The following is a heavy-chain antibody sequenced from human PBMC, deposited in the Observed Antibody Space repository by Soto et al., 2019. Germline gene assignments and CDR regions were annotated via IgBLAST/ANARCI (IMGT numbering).Heavy chain of an antibody. D-gene: IGHD3-22*01. Sequence: VHLVQSGAEVKKPGASVKVSCRASGYTFTSDAMHWVRQAPGQGHEWLGWINVGTGYTTFSQKLQGRVSITRVTCASTAYMELSSLRSEDTAIYYCARAGAWGSNYDGAAFDAWGQGTKVTGSS. J-gene: IGHJ3*01. CDR1: GYTFTSDA. CDR3: ARAGAWGSNYDGAAFDA. CDR2: INVGTGYT. V-gene: IGHV1-3*01.